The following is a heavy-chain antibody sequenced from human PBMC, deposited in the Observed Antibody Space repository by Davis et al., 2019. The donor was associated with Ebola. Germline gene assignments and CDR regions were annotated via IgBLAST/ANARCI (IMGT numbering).Heavy chain of an antibody. D-gene: IGHD3-9*01. CDR1: GFTFSSYW. CDR2: INQDGSYR. J-gene: IGHJ4*02. V-gene: IGHV3-7*01. CDR3: ARDAFRLSRYDTEDH. Sequence: GESLKISCAASGFTFSSYWMSWVRQAPGKGLEWVANINQDGSYRYYVDSVKGRFTISRDNARDSLYLQMDSLRVEDTAIYYCARDAFRLSRYDTEDHWGQGTLVTVSS.